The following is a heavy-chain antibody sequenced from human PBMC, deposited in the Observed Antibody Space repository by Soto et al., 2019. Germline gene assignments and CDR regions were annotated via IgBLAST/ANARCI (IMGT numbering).Heavy chain of an antibody. CDR3: ASGQGSGYAFDI. Sequence: QVQLVESGGGVVQPGRSLRLSCAASGFTFSSYAMHWVRQAPGKGLEWVAVISYDGSNKYYADSVKGRFTISRDNSKNTLYLQMNSLRAEDTAVYYCASGQGSGYAFDIWGQGTMVTVSS. CDR2: ISYDGSNK. J-gene: IGHJ3*02. D-gene: IGHD5-12*01. V-gene: IGHV3-30-3*01. CDR1: GFTFSSYA.